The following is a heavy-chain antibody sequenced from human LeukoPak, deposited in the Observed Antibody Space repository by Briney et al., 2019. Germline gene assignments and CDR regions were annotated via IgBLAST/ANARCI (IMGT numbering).Heavy chain of an antibody. CDR3: ARGVIHLGYYYYGMDV. Sequence: GASVKVSCKASGYTFTSYGISGVRQAPGQGLEWMGWISAYNGNTNYAQKLQGRVTMTRDTSTSTAYMELRSLRSDDTAVYYCARGVIHLGYYYYGMDVWGKGTTVTVSS. J-gene: IGHJ6*04. CDR1: GYTFTSYG. CDR2: ISAYNGNT. D-gene: IGHD3-10*01. V-gene: IGHV1-18*04.